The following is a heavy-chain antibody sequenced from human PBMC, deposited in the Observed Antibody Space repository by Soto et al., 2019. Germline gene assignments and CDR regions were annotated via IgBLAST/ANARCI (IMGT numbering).Heavy chain of an antibody. D-gene: IGHD6-13*01. CDR2: INWNSGSI. V-gene: IGHV3-9*01. Sequence: SLRLSCAASGFTFDDYAMHWGRQVPWKGLEWVSGINWNSGSIGYGDSVKGRFAISRDNAKNPLHLQMNSLSAEDTAFYYCVKDESINWYSGHFRHWGQGTLVTVSS. CDR1: GFTFDDYA. J-gene: IGHJ1*01. CDR3: VKDESINWYSGHFRH.